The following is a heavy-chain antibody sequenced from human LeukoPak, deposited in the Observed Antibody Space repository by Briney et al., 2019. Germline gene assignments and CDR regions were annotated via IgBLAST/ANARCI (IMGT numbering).Heavy chain of an antibody. D-gene: IGHD3-22*01. V-gene: IGHV5-51*01. CDR3: ARFAYGSDYFPGHY. J-gene: IGHJ4*02. Sequence: GESLKISCKGSGCSFTHYWIAWVRQMPGKGLEWMGIIYPGDSKTRYSPSFQGQVTISADKSIRTAYLQWSSLKASDTAMYYCARFAYGSDYFPGHYWGQGTLVTVSS. CDR2: IYPGDSKT. CDR1: GCSFTHYW.